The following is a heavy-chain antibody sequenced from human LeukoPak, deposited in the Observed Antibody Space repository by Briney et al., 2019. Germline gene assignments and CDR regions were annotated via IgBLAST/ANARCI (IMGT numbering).Heavy chain of an antibody. CDR3: VRGYCSGGTCYLDY. V-gene: IGHV3-7*04. Sequence: GGSLRLSCAASGFSFNSYYMSWVRQAPGKGLEWVALINPDGSERYYVDSVKGRFTISRDNAKNSLYLQVNSLRAEDTAVYFCVRGYCSGGTCYLDYWGQGTLVTVSS. D-gene: IGHD2-15*01. CDR2: INPDGSER. CDR1: GFSFNSYY. J-gene: IGHJ4*02.